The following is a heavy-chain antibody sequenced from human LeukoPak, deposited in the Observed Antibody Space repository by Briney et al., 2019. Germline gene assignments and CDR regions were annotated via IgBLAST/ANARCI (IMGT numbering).Heavy chain of an antibody. J-gene: IGHJ4*02. Sequence: ASVKVSCKASGYTFTSYGISWVRQAPGQGLEWMGWISAYNGNTNYAQKLQGRVTMTTDTSTSTAYMDLRSLRSDDTAVYYCARDESIGSSWYDPRYYFDYWGQGTLVTVSS. D-gene: IGHD6-13*01. V-gene: IGHV1-18*01. CDR3: ARDESIGSSWYDPRYYFDY. CDR2: ISAYNGNT. CDR1: GYTFTSYG.